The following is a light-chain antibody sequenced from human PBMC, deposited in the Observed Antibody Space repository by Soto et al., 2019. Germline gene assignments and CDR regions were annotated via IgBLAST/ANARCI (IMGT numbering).Light chain of an antibody. CDR3: AAWDDSLNALV. J-gene: IGLJ3*02. V-gene: IGLV1-36*01. CDR2: DVD. Sequence: QSVLTQPPSLSEAPRQRVTISCSGNSFNVGKNAVNWYQQVPGKAPKLLLSDVDLRASGVSDRFSGFKSGTSAYLAISGLQSEDEAHYYCAAWDDSLNALVFGAGTKLTVL. CDR1: SFNVGKNA.